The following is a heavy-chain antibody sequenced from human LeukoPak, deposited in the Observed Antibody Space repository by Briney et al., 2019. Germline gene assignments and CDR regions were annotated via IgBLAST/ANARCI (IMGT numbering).Heavy chain of an antibody. CDR1: GGSISSYY. CDR3: ARVREAMIVVAYVAFDI. Sequence: HPSETLSLTCTVSGGSISSYYWSWIRQPPGKGLEWIGYIYTSGSTNYNPSLKSRVTISVDMSKNQFSLKLSSVTAADTAVYYCARVREAMIVVAYVAFDIWGQGTMVTVSS. CDR2: IYTSGST. V-gene: IGHV4-4*09. D-gene: IGHD3-22*01. J-gene: IGHJ3*02.